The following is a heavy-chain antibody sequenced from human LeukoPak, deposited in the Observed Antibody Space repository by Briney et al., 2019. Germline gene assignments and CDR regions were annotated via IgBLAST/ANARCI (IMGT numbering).Heavy chain of an antibody. D-gene: IGHD3-10*01. V-gene: IGHV4-34*01. CDR3: ARYASGSYYYGMDV. J-gene: IGHJ6*02. Sequence: PSETLSLTCAVYGGSFRGYSWSWIRQPPGKGLEWIGEINHSGSTNYNPSLKSRVTISADTSKSQFSLRLTSVTAADTAVYYCARYASGSYYYGMDVWGQGTTVTVSS. CDR1: GGSFRGYS. CDR2: INHSGST.